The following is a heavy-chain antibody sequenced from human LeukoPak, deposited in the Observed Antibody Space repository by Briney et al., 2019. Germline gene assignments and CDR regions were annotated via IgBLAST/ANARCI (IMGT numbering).Heavy chain of an antibody. CDR2: IYYSGST. CDR3: ARDTHSSGWVDY. D-gene: IGHD6-19*01. J-gene: IGHJ4*02. CDR1: GGSISSSSYY. V-gene: IGHV4-39*07. Sequence: SETLSLTCTVSGGSISSSSYYWGWIRQPPGKGLEWIGSIYYSGSTYYNPSLKSRVTISVDTSKNQFSLKLSSVTAADTAVYYCARDTHSSGWVDYWGQGTLVTVSS.